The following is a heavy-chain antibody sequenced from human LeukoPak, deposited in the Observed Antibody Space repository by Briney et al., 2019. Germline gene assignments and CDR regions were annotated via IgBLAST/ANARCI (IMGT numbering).Heavy chain of an antibody. CDR1: GGSISSYY. Sequence: SGTLSLTCTVSGGSISSYYWSWIRQPAGKGLEWIGRIYTSGSTNYNPSLKSRVTMPVDTSKSQFSLKLSSVTAADTAVYYCAREPVAVAGIPTWFDPWGQGTLVTVSS. J-gene: IGHJ5*02. CDR2: IYTSGST. V-gene: IGHV4-4*07. CDR3: AREPVAVAGIPTWFDP. D-gene: IGHD6-19*01.